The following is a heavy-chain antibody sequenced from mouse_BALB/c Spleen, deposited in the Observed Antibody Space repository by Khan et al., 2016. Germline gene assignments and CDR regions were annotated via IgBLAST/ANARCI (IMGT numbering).Heavy chain of an antibody. CDR3: ASAYYGYFALDY. J-gene: IGHJ4*01. D-gene: IGHD1-2*01. Sequence: QVQLQQSGAELARPGASVKLSCKASGYTFTDYYINWLKQRTGQGLEWIGEIFSGSGKTYYNEKFKDKATLTADESSSKAYMQLSSLTSEDSAFYYCASAYYGYFALDYWGQGTSVTVSS. CDR1: GYTFTDYY. V-gene: IGHV1-77*01. CDR2: IFSGSGKT.